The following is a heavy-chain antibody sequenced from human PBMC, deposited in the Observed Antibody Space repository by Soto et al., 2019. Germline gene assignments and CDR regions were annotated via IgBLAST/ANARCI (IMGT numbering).Heavy chain of an antibody. V-gene: IGHV3-48*01. CDR3: VKAGDSSGYRFDY. D-gene: IGHD3-22*01. CDR2: VSTSSRTI. Sequence: EVQLVESGGGLVKPGGSLRLSCVASGFSFSSYSTAWVRQAPGEGLQWVSYVSTSSRTIYYADPVKGRFTISRDNAKNLMYLQMNSLRVEDTAVYYCVKAGDSSGYRFDYWGQGTLVTVS. J-gene: IGHJ4*02. CDR1: GFSFSSYS.